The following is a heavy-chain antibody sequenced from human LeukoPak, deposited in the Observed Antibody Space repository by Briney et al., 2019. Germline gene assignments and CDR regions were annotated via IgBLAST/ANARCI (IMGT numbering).Heavy chain of an antibody. J-gene: IGHJ6*02. Sequence: SGTLSLTCAVSGGSISSSNWWSWVRQPPGKGLEWIGEIYHSGSTNYNPSLKSRVTISVDKSKNRFSLKLSSVTAADTAVYYCARVGPSATKYYYYYYGMDVWGQGTTVTVSS. CDR3: ARVGPSATKYYYYYYGMDV. D-gene: IGHD5-12*01. CDR1: GGSISSSNW. CDR2: IYHSGST. V-gene: IGHV4-4*02.